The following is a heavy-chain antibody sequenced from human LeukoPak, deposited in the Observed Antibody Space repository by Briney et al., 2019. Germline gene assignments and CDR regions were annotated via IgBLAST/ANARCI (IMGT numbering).Heavy chain of an antibody. CDR2: IRYDESIK. CDR1: GFTFSSYG. D-gene: IGHD5-18*01. V-gene: IGHV3-30*02. Sequence: GALRLSCAASGFTFSSYGMHWVRQAPGKGLEWVAFIRYDESIKYYADSVKGRFTISRDSSKNTLYLQMISLRPEDTAVYYCAKGRGQSYPHYYFDSWGQGTLVTVSS. CDR3: AKGRGQSYPHYYFDS. J-gene: IGHJ4*02.